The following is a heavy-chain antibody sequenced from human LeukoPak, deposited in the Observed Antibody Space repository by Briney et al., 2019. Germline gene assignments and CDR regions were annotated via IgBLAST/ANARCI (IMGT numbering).Heavy chain of an antibody. CDR2: ISSSSSTI. Sequence: GGSLRLSCAASGFTFSSYSMNWVRQAPGKGLEWVSYISSSSSTIYYADPVKGRFTISRDNAKNSLYLQMNSLRAEDTAVYYCARGRAAPSWGQGTMITVSS. V-gene: IGHV3-48*01. J-gene: IGHJ3*01. CDR1: GFTFSSYS. CDR3: ARGRAAPS. D-gene: IGHD6-6*01.